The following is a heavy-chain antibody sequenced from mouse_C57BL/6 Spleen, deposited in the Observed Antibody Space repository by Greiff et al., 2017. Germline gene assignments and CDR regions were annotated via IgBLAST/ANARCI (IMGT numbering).Heavy chain of an antibody. J-gene: IGHJ4*01. CDR1: GFTFSSYA. Sequence: EVQLVESGGGLVKPGGSLKLSCAASGFTFSSYAMSWVRQTPEKRLEWVATISDGGSYTYYPDNVKGRFTISRDNAKNNLYLQMSHLKSEDTAMYYCARGGIYYDYDEDAMDYWGQGTSVTVSS. CDR3: ARGGIYYDYDEDAMDY. CDR2: ISDGGSYT. V-gene: IGHV5-4*01. D-gene: IGHD2-4*01.